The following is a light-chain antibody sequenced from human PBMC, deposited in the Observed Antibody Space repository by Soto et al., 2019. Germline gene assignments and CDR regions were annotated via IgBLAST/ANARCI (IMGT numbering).Light chain of an antibody. V-gene: IGKV3-20*01. CDR3: QQYGSSPPYT. CDR2: GSS. Sequence: EVVLTQSPDTLSLSPGERATLSCRANQSVSNKYLAWYQQKPGQAPRLLIFGSSDRATGIPDRFSGSGSGTDFTLTISRLEPEDFAVYYCQQYGSSPPYTFGQGTKLEIK. CDR1: QSVSNKY. J-gene: IGKJ2*01.